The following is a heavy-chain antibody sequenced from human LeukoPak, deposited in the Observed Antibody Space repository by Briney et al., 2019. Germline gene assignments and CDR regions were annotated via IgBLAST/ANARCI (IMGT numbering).Heavy chain of an antibody. D-gene: IGHD3-3*01. CDR3: ARDFQGITTFGVAPPGGFDR. J-gene: IGHJ5*02. Sequence: SETLSLTCTVSGASISSNSWSWIRQPPGKGLEWIGYIYYGGNTNYNPSIQSRVTISVDTSKNQFSLQLKSVTAADTALDYCARDFQGITTFGVAPPGGFDRWGQGTLVIVSS. CDR1: GASISSNS. CDR2: IYYGGNT. V-gene: IGHV4-59*01.